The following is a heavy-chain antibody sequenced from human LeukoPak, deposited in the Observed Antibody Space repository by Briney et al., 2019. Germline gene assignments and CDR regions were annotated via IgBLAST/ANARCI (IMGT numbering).Heavy chain of an antibody. V-gene: IGHV7-4-1*02. CDR1: GYTFTSYA. CDR3: ARDSTPYYDFWSGYPYFDY. CDR2: INTNTGNP. D-gene: IGHD3-3*01. J-gene: IGHJ4*02. Sequence: AAVKVSCKASGYTFTSYARNWVRQAPGQGLEWMGWINTNTGNPTYAQGFTGRFVFSLDTSVSTAYLQISSLKAEDTAVYYCARDSTPYYDFWSGYPYFDYWGQGTLVTVSS.